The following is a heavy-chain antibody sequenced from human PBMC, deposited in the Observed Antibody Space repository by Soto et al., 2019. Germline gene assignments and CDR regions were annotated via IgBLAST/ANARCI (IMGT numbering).Heavy chain of an antibody. CDR3: VKERRGAVAGTSTTD. Sequence: GGSLRLSCAASGFTFSSYAMSWVRQAPGKGLEWVSAISGSGGSTYYADSVKGRFTISRDNSKNTLYLQMNSLRAEDTAVYYCVKERRGAVAGTSTTDWGQGTLVTVSS. CDR2: ISGSGGST. V-gene: IGHV3-23*01. CDR1: GFTFSSYA. J-gene: IGHJ4*02. D-gene: IGHD6-19*01.